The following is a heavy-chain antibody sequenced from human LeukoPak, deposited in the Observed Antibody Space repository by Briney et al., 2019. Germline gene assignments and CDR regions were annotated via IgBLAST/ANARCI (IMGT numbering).Heavy chain of an antibody. CDR1: GYTFTGYY. D-gene: IGHD6-13*01. Sequence: ASVKVSCKASGYTFTGYYMHWVRQAPGQGLDGMVWINPNSGGTNYAQKFQGRVTMTRDTSISTAYMELSRLRSDDTAVYYCARALYSSSWYSGYWGQGTLVTVSS. V-gene: IGHV1-2*02. CDR3: ARALYSSSWYSGY. CDR2: INPNSGGT. J-gene: IGHJ4*02.